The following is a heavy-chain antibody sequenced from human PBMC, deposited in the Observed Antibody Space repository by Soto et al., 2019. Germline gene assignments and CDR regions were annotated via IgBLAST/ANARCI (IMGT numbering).Heavy chain of an antibody. CDR1: GFTFSSYA. CDR3: AKDYLVRFCFDY. J-gene: IGHJ4*02. Sequence: GGSLRLACAASGFTFSSYAMSWVRQAPGKGLEWVSAISGSGGSTYYADSVKGRFTISRDNSKNTLYLQMNSLRAEDTAVYYCAKDYLVRFCFDYWGQGTLVTVSS. D-gene: IGHD3-3*01. V-gene: IGHV3-23*01. CDR2: ISGSGGST.